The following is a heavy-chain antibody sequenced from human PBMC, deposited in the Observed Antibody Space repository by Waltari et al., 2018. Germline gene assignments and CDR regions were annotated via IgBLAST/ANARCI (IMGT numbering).Heavy chain of an antibody. D-gene: IGHD3-3*01. V-gene: IGHV4-34*01. CDR3: ATLTQYYDFWSGPTETRGMDV. CDR2: INHSGQT. J-gene: IGHJ6*02. CDR1: GGSFSGYS. Sequence: QVQLQQWGAGLLKPSETLSLTCAVYGGSFSGYSWTWIRTPPGTGLEWIGEINHSGQTKYNPSLKSRLTISVDTSKNQFSLKLTSVTAADTAVYYCATLTQYYDFWSGPTETRGMDVWGQGTTVTVSS.